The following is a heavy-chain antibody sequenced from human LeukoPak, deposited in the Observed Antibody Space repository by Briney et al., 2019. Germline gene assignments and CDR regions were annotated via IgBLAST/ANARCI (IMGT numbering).Heavy chain of an antibody. CDR1: GYTFTSYG. D-gene: IGHD3-22*01. CDR2: ISAYNGNT. CDR3: ARDPWYYYDSSGYYYYYGMDV. Sequence: GASVKLSCKASGYTFTSYGISWVRQAPGQGLEWMGWISAYNGNTNYAQKLQGRVTMTTDTSTSTAYMELRSLRSDDTAVYYCARDPWYYYDSSGYYYYYGMDVWGQGTTVTVSS. J-gene: IGHJ6*02. V-gene: IGHV1-18*01.